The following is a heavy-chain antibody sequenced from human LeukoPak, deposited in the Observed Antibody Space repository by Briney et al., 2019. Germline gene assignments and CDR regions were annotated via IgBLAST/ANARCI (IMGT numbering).Heavy chain of an antibody. V-gene: IGHV3-13*04. CDR1: GFTFSSYD. CDR3: ARGRNDILTGHFDY. Sequence: GGSLRLSCAASGFTFSSYDMHWVRQVIGKGLEWVSAIGTAGDTYYPGSVKGRFTISRENAKNSLYLQMNSLRAGDTAAYYCARGRNDILTGHFDYWGQGTLVTVSS. D-gene: IGHD3-9*01. J-gene: IGHJ4*02. CDR2: IGTAGDT.